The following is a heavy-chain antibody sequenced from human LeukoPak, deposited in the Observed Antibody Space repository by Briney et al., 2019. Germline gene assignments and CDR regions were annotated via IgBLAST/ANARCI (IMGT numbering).Heavy chain of an antibody. Sequence: GGSLRLSCAASGFTFSNYAMHWVRQAPGKGLEWVAVISYDGSNKYYADSVKGRFTMSRDNSKNTVSLQMNSLRVEDTAVYYCAGDGWHGLFTYWGQGTLVTVSS. V-gene: IGHV3-30*04. J-gene: IGHJ4*02. CDR1: GFTFSNYA. CDR3: AGDGWHGLFTY. D-gene: IGHD5-24*01. CDR2: ISYDGSNK.